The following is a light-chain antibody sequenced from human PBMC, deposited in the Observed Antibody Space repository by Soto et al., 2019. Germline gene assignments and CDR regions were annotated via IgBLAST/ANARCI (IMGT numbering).Light chain of an antibody. CDR2: DAS. CDR1: QNIRNW. J-gene: IGKJ5*01. Sequence: IQMPQYSSTLYASVGDSVTITCRASQNIRNWLAWYQQKPGKAPNPLIYDASSLKSGVPARFSGSGSGTEFTLTISSLQPDDFATYYCQQYNTYSTFGQGSRLEI. V-gene: IGKV1-5*01. CDR3: QQYNTYST.